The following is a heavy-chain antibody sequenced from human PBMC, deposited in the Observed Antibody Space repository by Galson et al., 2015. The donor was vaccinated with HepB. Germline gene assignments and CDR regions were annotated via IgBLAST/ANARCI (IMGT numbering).Heavy chain of an antibody. D-gene: IGHD5-12*01. J-gene: IGHJ4*02. CDR1: GGTFSSYA. CDR2: IIPIFGTA. CDR3: AREGVKNSGYDFFGFDY. V-gene: IGHV1-69*13. Sequence: SVKVSCKASGGTFSSYAISWVRQAPGQGLEWMGGIIPIFGTANYAQKFQGRVTITADESTSTAYMELSSLRSEDTAVYYCAREGVKNSGYDFFGFDYWGQGTLVTVSS.